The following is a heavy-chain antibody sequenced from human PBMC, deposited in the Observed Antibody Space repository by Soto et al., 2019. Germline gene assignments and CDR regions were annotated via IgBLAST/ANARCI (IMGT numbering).Heavy chain of an antibody. CDR1: GFTFSSYW. Sequence: GGSLRLSCAASGFTFSSYWTSWVRQAPGKGLEWVANIKQDGSEKYYVDSVKGRFTISRDNAKNSLYLQMNSLRAEDTAVYYCARDHGAGNLRYYFDYWGQGTLVTVSS. J-gene: IGHJ4*02. CDR3: ARDHGAGNLRYYFDY. D-gene: IGHD1-26*01. CDR2: IKQDGSEK. V-gene: IGHV3-7*03.